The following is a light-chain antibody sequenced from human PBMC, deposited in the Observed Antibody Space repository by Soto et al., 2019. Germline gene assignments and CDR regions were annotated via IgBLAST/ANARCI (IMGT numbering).Light chain of an antibody. V-gene: IGLV1-44*01. CDR1: TSNIGSNT. CDR2: SHN. CDR3: AAWEDSLNGVV. Sequence: QSVLTQPPSASGTPGQRVTISCSGSTSNIGSNTVNWYHHLPGTAPKLLIYSHNQRPSGVPDRFSGSRSGTSASLAISGLQSDDEADYYCAAWEDSLNGVVFGGGTQLTVL. J-gene: IGLJ2*01.